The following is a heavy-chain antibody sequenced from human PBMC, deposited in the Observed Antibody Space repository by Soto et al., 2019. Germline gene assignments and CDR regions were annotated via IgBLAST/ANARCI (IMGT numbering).Heavy chain of an antibody. J-gene: IGHJ6*02. CDR2: IIPIFGTA. D-gene: IGHD1-26*01. Sequence: QVQLVQSGAEVKKPGSSVKVSCKASGGTFSSYAISWVRQAPGQGLEWMGGIIPIFGTATYAQKFQGRVTMTADESTSTAYMELSSLRSADTAVYYCARDHPGGAWGMDVWGHGTTVTVSS. CDR1: GGTFSSYA. V-gene: IGHV1-69*01. CDR3: ARDHPGGAWGMDV.